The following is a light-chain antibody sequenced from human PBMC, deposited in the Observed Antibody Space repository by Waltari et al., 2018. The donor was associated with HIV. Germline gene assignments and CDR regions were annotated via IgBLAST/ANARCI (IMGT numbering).Light chain of an antibody. V-gene: IGLV1-44*01. CDR2: SNN. Sequence: QSVLTQPPSASGTPGQGVTISCSGSSSNIGSNAVNWYRPLPGTVPKVLIYSNNQRPAGVTDRISGSKSGTSASLAISGLQSEDDADYYCAAWDDSLNGLLFGGGTKLTVL. CDR1: SSNIGSNA. J-gene: IGLJ2*01. CDR3: AAWDDSLNGLL.